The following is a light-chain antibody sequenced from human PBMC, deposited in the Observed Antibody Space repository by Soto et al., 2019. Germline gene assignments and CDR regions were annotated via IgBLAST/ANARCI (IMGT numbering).Light chain of an antibody. Sequence: IQVAQSQPSLSASVGDTVTITCRASQDIRNDLGWYQQKLGRAPKLLIYGASNLQSGVPSRFSGSVSGTDFTLTISSLQPEDFATYYCLQDYNFPQTFGQGTKVEIK. CDR2: GAS. J-gene: IGKJ1*01. CDR3: LQDYNFPQT. V-gene: IGKV1-6*01. CDR1: QDIRND.